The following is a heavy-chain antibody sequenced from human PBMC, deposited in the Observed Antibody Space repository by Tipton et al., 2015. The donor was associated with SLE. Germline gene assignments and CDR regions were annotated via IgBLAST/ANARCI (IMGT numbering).Heavy chain of an antibody. D-gene: IGHD3-3*01. J-gene: IGHJ4*02. V-gene: IGHV3-9*01. CDR2: ISWNSGSI. CDR3: ARLGRDDFWSGHYAKV. Sequence: SLRLSCAASGFTFDDYAMHWVRQAPGKGLEWVSGISWNSGSIAYADSVKGRFTISRDNAKNSLYLQMNSLRAEDTALYYCARLGRDDFWSGHYAKVWGQGTLVSVSS. CDR1: GFTFDDYA.